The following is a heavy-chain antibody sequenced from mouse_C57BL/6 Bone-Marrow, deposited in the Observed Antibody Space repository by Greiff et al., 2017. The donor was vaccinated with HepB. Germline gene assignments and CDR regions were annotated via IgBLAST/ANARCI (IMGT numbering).Heavy chain of an antibody. Sequence: EVQLQQSGAELVRPGASVKLSCTASGFNIKDDYMHWVKQRPEQGLEWIGWIDPENGDTEYASKFQGKAPITADTSSNTAYLQLSSLTSEDTAVYYCTTYYYGSSPDYWGQGTTLTVSS. V-gene: IGHV14-4*01. CDR2: IDPENGDT. D-gene: IGHD1-1*01. CDR3: TTYYYGSSPDY. CDR1: GFNIKDDY. J-gene: IGHJ2*01.